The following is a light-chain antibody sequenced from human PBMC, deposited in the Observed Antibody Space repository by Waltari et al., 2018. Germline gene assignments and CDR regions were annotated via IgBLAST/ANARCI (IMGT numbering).Light chain of an antibody. CDR1: QEINTY. V-gene: IGKV1-16*01. CDR3: QQYSTYPLT. CDR2: ATS. J-gene: IGKJ4*01. Sequence: DIQMTQFPSSLSASVGDRVTITCRASQEINTYVAWFQQKAGKAPKSLIYATSNLRSGVPSRFIGSGSGTDFTLTISSLQPEDFATYDCQQYSTYPLTFGGGTKVEIK.